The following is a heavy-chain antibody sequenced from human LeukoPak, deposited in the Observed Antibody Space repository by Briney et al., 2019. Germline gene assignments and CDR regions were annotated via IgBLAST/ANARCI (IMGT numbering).Heavy chain of an antibody. CDR3: ARVKVGSWDWFDP. Sequence: GGSLRLSCAASGFSFSHYSMNWVRQAPGKGLEWVSRINSDGSRTSYADSVTGRFTISRDNAKNTVYLQMNTLRAEDTAVYYCARVKVGSWDWFDPWGQGTLVTVSS. CDR1: GFSFSHYS. CDR2: INSDGSRT. V-gene: IGHV3-74*01. D-gene: IGHD1-26*01. J-gene: IGHJ5*02.